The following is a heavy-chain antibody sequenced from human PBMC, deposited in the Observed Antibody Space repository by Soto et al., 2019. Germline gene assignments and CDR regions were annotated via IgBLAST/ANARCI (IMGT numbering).Heavy chain of an antibody. CDR2: IYYSGST. V-gene: IGHV4-59*01. CDR3: ARLRWDCSSTSCYGMDV. D-gene: IGHD2-2*01. J-gene: IGHJ6*02. Sequence: QVQLQESGPGLVKPSETLSLTCTVSGGSISSYYWSWIRQPPGKGLEWIGYIYYSGSTNYNPSLKSRVTISVDTSKNQFSLKLSSVTAADTAVYYCARLRWDCSSTSCYGMDVWGQGTTVTVSS. CDR1: GGSISSYY.